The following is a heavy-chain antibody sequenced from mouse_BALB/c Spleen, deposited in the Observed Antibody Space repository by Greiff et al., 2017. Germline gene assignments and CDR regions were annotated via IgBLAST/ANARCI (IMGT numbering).Heavy chain of an antibody. Sequence: EVHLVESGGGLVKPGGSLKLSCAASGFTFSSYAMSWVRQTPEKRLEWVATISSGGSYTYYPDSVKGRFTISRDNAKNTLYLQMSSLRSEDTAMYYCARGGGYDEGDFDYWGQGTTLTVSS. D-gene: IGHD2-2*01. CDR1: GFTFSSYA. V-gene: IGHV5-9-3*01. J-gene: IGHJ2*01. CDR3: ARGGGYDEGDFDY. CDR2: ISSGGSYT.